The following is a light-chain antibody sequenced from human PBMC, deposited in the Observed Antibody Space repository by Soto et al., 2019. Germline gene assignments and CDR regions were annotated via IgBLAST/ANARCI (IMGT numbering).Light chain of an antibody. Sequence: DIQMTQSPSTLSASVGDRVTITCRASQSISSWLAWYQQEPGKAPKLLIYKASSLESGVPSRFSGSGSGTEFTLTISSLQPDDFATYYCQQYDNWPWTFGQGTKVDI. CDR3: QQYDNWPWT. CDR1: QSISSW. J-gene: IGKJ1*01. V-gene: IGKV1-5*03. CDR2: KAS.